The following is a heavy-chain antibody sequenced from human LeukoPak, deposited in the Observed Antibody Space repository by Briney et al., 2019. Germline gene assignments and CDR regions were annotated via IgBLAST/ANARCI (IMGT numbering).Heavy chain of an antibody. J-gene: IGHJ4*02. CDR1: GFTFSSYA. D-gene: IGHD3-22*01. V-gene: IGHV3-23*01. CDR2: ISGSGGST. Sequence: GGSLRLSCAASGFTFSSYAMSWVRQAPGKGLEWVSAISGSGGSTYYADSVKGRFTISTDSAENSVYLQLNRLTVEDTAVYYCAREQWFRWDFWGQGILVSVSS. CDR3: AREQWFRWDF.